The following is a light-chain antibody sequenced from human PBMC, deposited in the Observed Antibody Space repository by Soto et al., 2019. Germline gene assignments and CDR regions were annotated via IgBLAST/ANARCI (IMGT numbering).Light chain of an antibody. Sequence: ILSPLIPATLSVSPGERASLSCRASQSVSSDLAWYQQKPGQAPTLLIYSASARATGIPARFSGSGSGTEFTLAISSLQSEDFATYYCQQYNNCPWTFGHGTKVDIK. V-gene: IGKV3-15*01. CDR3: QQYNNCPWT. CDR2: SAS. J-gene: IGKJ1*01. CDR1: QSVSSD.